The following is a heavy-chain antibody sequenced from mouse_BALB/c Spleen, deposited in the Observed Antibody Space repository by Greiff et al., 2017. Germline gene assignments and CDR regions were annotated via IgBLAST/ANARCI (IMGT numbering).Heavy chain of an antibody. V-gene: IGHV14-3*02. CDR2: IDPANGNT. Sequence: EVQLQQSGAELVKPGASVKLSCTASGFNIKDTYMHWVKQRPEQGLEWIGRIDPANGNTKYDPKFQGKATITADTSSNTAYLQLSSLTSEDTAVYYCAAGLTGAWFAYWGQGTLVTVSA. J-gene: IGHJ3*01. CDR3: AAGLTGAWFAY. D-gene: IGHD4-1*01. CDR1: GFNIKDTY.